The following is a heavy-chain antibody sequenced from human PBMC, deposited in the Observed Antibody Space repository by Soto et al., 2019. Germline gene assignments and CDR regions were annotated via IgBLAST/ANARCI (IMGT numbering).Heavy chain of an antibody. J-gene: IGHJ6*02. CDR3: ARDRITIFGVAYSYYYGMDV. CDR2: ISSSSSYI. Sequence: PGGSLRLSCAASGFTFSSYSMNWVRQAPGKGLEWVSSISSSSSYIYYADSVKGRFTISRDNAKNSLYLQMNSLRAEDTAVYYSARDRITIFGVAYSYYYGMDVWGQGTTVTVSS. CDR1: GFTFSSYS. D-gene: IGHD3-3*01. V-gene: IGHV3-21*01.